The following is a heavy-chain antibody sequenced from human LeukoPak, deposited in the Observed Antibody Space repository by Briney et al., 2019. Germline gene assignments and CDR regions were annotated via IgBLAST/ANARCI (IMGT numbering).Heavy chain of an antibody. CDR1: GFTFSHYT. CDR2: VSYDGSDK. J-gene: IGHJ5*02. Sequence: GGSLRLSCAASGFTFSHYTIHWVRQAPGKGLEWVAVVSYDGSDKYYADSVKGRFTISRDTSKSTVYLQMNSLRAEDTAVYYCARNGVVVAAVNWFDPWGQGTLVTVSS. V-gene: IGHV3-30*04. D-gene: IGHD2-15*01. CDR3: ARNGVVVAAVNWFDP.